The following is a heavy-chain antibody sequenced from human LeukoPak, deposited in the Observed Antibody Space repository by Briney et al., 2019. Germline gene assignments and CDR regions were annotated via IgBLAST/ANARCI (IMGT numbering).Heavy chain of an antibody. D-gene: IGHD1-26*01. J-gene: IGHJ4*02. Sequence: PSETLSLTCTVSGGSISSSSYYWGCIRQPPGKGLAWIGSIYYSGSTNYNPSLKSRVTISVDTSKKQFSLKLSSVTAADTAVYYCARSDRVGARIGYYFDYWGQGTLVTVSS. CDR3: ARSDRVGARIGYYFDY. V-gene: IGHV4-39*07. CDR2: IYYSGST. CDR1: GGSISSSSYY.